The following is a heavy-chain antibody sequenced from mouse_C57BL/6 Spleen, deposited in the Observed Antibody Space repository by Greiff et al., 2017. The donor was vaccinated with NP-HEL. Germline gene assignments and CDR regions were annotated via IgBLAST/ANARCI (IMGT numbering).Heavy chain of an antibody. CDR1: GYTFTSYW. J-gene: IGHJ3*01. CDR2: IDPSDSYT. V-gene: IGHV1-69*01. CDR3: AGGGITTVEEFAY. Sequence: VQLQQSGAELVMPGASVKLSCKASGYTFTSYWMHWVKQRPGQGLEWIGEIDPSDSYTNYNQKCKGKSTLTVDKSSSTAYMQLSSLTSEDSAVYYCAGGGITTVEEFAYWGQGTLVTVSA. D-gene: IGHD1-1*01.